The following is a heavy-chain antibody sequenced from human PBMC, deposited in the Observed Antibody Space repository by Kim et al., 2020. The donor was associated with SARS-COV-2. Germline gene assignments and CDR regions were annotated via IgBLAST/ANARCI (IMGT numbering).Heavy chain of an antibody. V-gene: IGHV4-59*02. CDR1: GDSAIDYY. J-gene: IGHJ4*02. CDR2: VYWTGHT. CDR3: ARDDRRGGFDY. Sequence: SETLSLTCTVSGDSAIDYYWTWIRQIPGKGLEWIGYVYWTGHTNYNPSLTGRLTMSFDTSKTQFSLQLTSVTAADTAVYFCARDDRRGGFDYWGQGALVTVSS. D-gene: IGHD3-10*01.